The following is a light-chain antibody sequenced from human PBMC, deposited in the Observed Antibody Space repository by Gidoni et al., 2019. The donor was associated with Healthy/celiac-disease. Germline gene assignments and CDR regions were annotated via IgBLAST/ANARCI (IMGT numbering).Light chain of an antibody. CDR1: QSVLYSSNNKNY. Sequence: LGERATINCKSSQSVLYSSNNKNYLAWYQQKPGQPPKLLIYWASTRESGVPDRFSGSGSGTDFTLTISSLQAEDVAVYYCQQYYSTSLTFGGGTKVEIK. CDR3: QQYYSTSLT. V-gene: IGKV4-1*01. J-gene: IGKJ4*01. CDR2: WAS.